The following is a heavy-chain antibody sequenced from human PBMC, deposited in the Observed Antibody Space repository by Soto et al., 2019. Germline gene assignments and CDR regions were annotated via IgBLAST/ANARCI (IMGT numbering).Heavy chain of an antibody. J-gene: IGHJ5*02. CDR2: IYYSGST. D-gene: IGHD3-10*01. CDR3: ASLLYGSGSYYWFDP. CDR1: GGSISSGGYY. Sequence: SETLSLTCTVSGGSISSGGYYWSWIRQHPGKGLEWIGYIYYSGSTYYNPSLKSRVTISVDTSKNQFSLKLSSVTAADTAVYYCASLLYGSGSYYWFDPWGQGTLVTVSS. V-gene: IGHV4-31*03.